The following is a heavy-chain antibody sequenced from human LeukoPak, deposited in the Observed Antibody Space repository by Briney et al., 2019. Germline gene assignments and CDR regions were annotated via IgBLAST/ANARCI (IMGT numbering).Heavy chain of an antibody. D-gene: IGHD6-19*01. CDR2: IKQDGSEK. CDR3: ARPSSGWTFDI. CDR1: EFSFITYW. Sequence: GGSLRLSCAASEFSFITYWMSWVRQAPGKGLEWVANIKQDGSEKYYVDSVKGRFTISRDNAKNSLYLQMSSLRAEDTAVYYCARPSSGWTFDIWGQGTMVTVSS. J-gene: IGHJ3*02. V-gene: IGHV3-7*01.